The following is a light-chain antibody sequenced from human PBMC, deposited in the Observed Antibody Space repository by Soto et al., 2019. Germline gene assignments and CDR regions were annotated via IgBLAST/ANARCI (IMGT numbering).Light chain of an antibody. Sequence: EIVMTQSPVTLSVSPGERATLSCRASQSVSDNLAWYQQKPGQAPRLLFYGASTRATDIPVRFSGSGSGTEFTLTISSLQYEDFDVYSCQQYNNWPLTFGGGTKVDIK. J-gene: IGKJ4*01. CDR1: QSVSDN. V-gene: IGKV3D-15*01. CDR2: GAS. CDR3: QQYNNWPLT.